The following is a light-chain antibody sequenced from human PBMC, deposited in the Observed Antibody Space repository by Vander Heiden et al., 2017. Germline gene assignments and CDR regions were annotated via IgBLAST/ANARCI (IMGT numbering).Light chain of an antibody. V-gene: IGLV1-47*01. CDR2: RNN. CDR1: SSNIGSNY. Sequence: QSVLTQPPSASGTPGQRVTISCSGSSSNIGSNYVYWCQQLAGTAPKLLINRNNQRPSGVPDRFSGSKSGTSASLAISGLRSEDEADYYCAAWDDSLSGRVFGGGTKLTVL. J-gene: IGLJ3*02. CDR3: AAWDDSLSGRV.